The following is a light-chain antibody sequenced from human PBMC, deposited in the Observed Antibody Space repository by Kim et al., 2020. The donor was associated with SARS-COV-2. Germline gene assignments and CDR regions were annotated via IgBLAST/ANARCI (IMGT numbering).Light chain of an antibody. CDR1: QTVASN. CDR3: LQYNTWPLT. Sequence: VSPGESATGSWRTSQTVASNVAWHQQTTGQAHRLIINGASTRASGVPARFSCKGSETEFTLTSSSLQSEDFAFYYCLQYNTWPLTFGQGTRLEIK. J-gene: IGKJ5*01. CDR2: GAS. V-gene: IGKV3-15*01.